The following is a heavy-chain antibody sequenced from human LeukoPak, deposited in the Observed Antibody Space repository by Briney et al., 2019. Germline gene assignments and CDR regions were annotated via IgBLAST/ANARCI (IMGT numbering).Heavy chain of an antibody. J-gene: IGHJ5*02. Sequence: GGSLRLSCAASGFTFSNAWMSWVRQAPGKGLEWVGRIKSKVDGGTTDYAAAVEGRFTISRDDSENTLSLQMNSLKTDDTAMYYCTRDREVAVPGSWGQGTLVTVSS. D-gene: IGHD6-19*01. CDR2: IKSKVDGGTT. CDR3: TRDREVAVPGS. CDR1: GFTFSNAW. V-gene: IGHV3-15*01.